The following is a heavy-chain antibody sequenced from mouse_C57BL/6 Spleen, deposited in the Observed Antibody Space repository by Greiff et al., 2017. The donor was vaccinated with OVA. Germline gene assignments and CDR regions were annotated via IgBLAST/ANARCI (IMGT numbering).Heavy chain of an antibody. J-gene: IGHJ4*01. CDR2: ISDGGSYT. Sequence: DVQLVESGGGLVKPGGSLKLSCAASGFTFSSYAMSWVRQTPEKRLEWVATISDGGSYTYYPDNVKGRFTISRDNAKNNLYLQMSHLKSEDTAMYYCAREGNYRGMDYWGQGTSVTVSS. D-gene: IGHD2-1*01. CDR1: GFTFSSYA. CDR3: AREGNYRGMDY. V-gene: IGHV5-4*01.